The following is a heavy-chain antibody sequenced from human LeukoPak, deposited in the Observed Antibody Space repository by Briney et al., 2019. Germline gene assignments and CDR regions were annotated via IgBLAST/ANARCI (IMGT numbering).Heavy chain of an antibody. Sequence: SETLSLTCTVSGGSIPTKNFYWGWIRQPPGKGLEWIVSVFYSGRTYYNPSLKSRVTIFVDPSKNQFSLNLRSVTAADTAVYYCARHERCSSINCIYNWFDPWGQGTLVIVSS. CDR3: ARHERCSSINCIYNWFDP. J-gene: IGHJ5*02. CDR2: VFYSGRT. CDR1: GGSIPTKNFY. V-gene: IGHV4-39*01. D-gene: IGHD2-2*01.